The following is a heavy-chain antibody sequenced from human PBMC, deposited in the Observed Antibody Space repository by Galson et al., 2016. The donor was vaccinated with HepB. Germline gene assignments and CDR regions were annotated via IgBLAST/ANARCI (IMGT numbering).Heavy chain of an antibody. Sequence: SLRLSCAASGFTFSSYGMNWVRQAPGKGLEWVAVILYDGSKKYYADSAKGRFTISRDNSKNTLYLQMNSLRAEDTAVYYCAKNDILTGYSAFDYWGQGTLVTVSS. D-gene: IGHD3-9*01. CDR1: GFTFSSYG. CDR3: AKNDILTGYSAFDY. J-gene: IGHJ4*02. CDR2: ILYDGSKK. V-gene: IGHV3-30*18.